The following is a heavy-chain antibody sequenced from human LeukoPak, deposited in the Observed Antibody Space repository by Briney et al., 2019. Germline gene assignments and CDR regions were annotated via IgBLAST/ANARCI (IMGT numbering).Heavy chain of an antibody. CDR3: ARVWNYYDSSGYPSLVRAFDI. J-gene: IGHJ3*02. CDR2: IYHSGST. Sequence: SETLSLTCAVSGGSISSSNWWSWVRQPPGKGLEWIGEIYHSGSTNYNPSLKSRVTISVDKSKNQLSLKLSSVTAADTAVYYCARVWNYYDSSGYPSLVRAFDIWGQGTMVTVSS. CDR1: GGSISSSNW. V-gene: IGHV4-4*02. D-gene: IGHD3-22*01.